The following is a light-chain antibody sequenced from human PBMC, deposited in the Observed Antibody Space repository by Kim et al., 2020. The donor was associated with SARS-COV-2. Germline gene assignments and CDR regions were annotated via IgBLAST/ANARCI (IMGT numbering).Light chain of an antibody. J-gene: IGKJ1*01. CDR2: AAS. CDR3: QQYNSYPRT. Sequence: DIQMTQSPSSLSASVGDRVTITCRASQGISSWLAWYQHKPGKAPKPLIYAASSLQRGVPSRFSGSGSGTDFTLTISSLQPEDFATYYCQQYNSYPRTFGQGTKVDIK. CDR1: QGISSW. V-gene: IGKV1D-16*01.